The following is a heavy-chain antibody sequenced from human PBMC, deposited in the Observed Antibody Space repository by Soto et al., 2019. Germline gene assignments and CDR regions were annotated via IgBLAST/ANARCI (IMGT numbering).Heavy chain of an antibody. J-gene: IGHJ5*02. CDR2: ISSSSSYI. CDR3: ARGLTTLNWFDP. D-gene: IGHD4-4*01. Sequence: EVQLVESGGGLVKPGGSLRLSCAASGFTFSSYSMNWVRQAPGKGLEWVSSISSSSSYIYYADSVKGRFTISRDNAKNSLYLLMNSLRAEDTAVYYCARGLTTLNWFDPWGQGTLVTVSS. CDR1: GFTFSSYS. V-gene: IGHV3-21*01.